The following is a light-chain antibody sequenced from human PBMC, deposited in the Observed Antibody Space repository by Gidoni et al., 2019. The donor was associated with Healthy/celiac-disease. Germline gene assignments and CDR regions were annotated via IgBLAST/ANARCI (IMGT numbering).Light chain of an antibody. V-gene: IGKV1-39*01. CDR1: QSISSY. CDR2: AAS. Sequence: DIQMTQSPSSLSASVGDRVTINCLASQSISSYLNWYQQKPGKAPKLLIYAASSLQSGVPSRFSGSGSGTDCTLTISSLQPEDFATYYCQQSYSTLITFGQGTRLEIK. CDR3: QQSYSTLIT. J-gene: IGKJ5*01.